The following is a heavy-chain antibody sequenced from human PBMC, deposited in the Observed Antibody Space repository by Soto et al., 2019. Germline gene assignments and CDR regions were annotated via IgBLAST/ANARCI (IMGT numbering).Heavy chain of an antibody. J-gene: IGHJ4*02. CDR3: TRLKEYSGYADLDY. CDR1: GYSFTSNW. CDR2: IYPGDSDT. V-gene: IGHV5-51*01. D-gene: IGHD5-12*01. Sequence: PGESLKISCKGSGYSFTSNWIAWVRQMPGKGLEWMGIIYPGDSDTRYSPSFQGQVTISADKSISTAYLQMNSLRTEDTAVYFCTRLKEYSGYADLDYWGQGTLVTVSS.